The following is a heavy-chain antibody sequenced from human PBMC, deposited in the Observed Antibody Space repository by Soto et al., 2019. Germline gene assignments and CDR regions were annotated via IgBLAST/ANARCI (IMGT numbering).Heavy chain of an antibody. Sequence: ASVKVSCKASGYTFTSNYMHWVRQAPGQGLEWMGIINPSGGSTSYAQKLQGRVTMTRDTSTSTVYMELSSLRSEDTAVYYCASEGYSYGYSADYWGQGTLVTVSS. V-gene: IGHV1-46*01. CDR2: INPSGGST. J-gene: IGHJ4*02. CDR3: ASEGYSYGYSADY. CDR1: GYTFTSNY. D-gene: IGHD5-18*01.